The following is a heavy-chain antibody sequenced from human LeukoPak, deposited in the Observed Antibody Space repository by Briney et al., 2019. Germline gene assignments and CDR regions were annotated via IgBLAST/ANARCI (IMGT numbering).Heavy chain of an antibody. J-gene: IGHJ5*02. CDR3: TRPAGAAGLSGWFDP. CDR1: GFTFGDYA. Sequence: GGSLRLSCTASGFTFGDYAMSWVRQAPGKGLEWVGFIRSEAYGGTTEYAASVKGRFTISRDDSKSIAYLQMNSLKPEDTAVYYCTRPAGAAGLSGWFDPWGQGTLVTVSS. CDR2: IRSEAYGGTT. D-gene: IGHD6-13*01. V-gene: IGHV3-49*04.